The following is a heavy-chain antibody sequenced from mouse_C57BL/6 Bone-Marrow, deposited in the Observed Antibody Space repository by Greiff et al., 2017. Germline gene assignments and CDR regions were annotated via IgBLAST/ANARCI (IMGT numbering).Heavy chain of an antibody. CDR2: IDPEIGDT. CDR1: GFNIKDDY. Sequence: DVQLQESGAELVRPGASVKLSCTASGFNIKDDYIHWVKQRPEQGLEWIGWIDPEIGDTEYASKCQGKATITSDTSSNTAYLHLSSLTSEDTAVYYCSSFDGNYFDFWGQGTPLTVAS. D-gene: IGHD2-3*01. V-gene: IGHV14-4*01. CDR3: SSFDGNYFDF. J-gene: IGHJ2*01.